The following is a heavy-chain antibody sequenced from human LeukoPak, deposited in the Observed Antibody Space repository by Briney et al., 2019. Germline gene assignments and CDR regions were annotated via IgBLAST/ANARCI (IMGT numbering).Heavy chain of an antibody. CDR1: GGSIDITNY. J-gene: IGHJ4*02. CDR3: TRENRPFCPFAY. Sequence: PSETLSLTCGVSGGSIDITNYWSWVRQAPGRGLEWIGEISHDGTTNYNSSLRRRVAMSFDRANNQFSLSLTSVTAADTAVYYCTRENRPFCPFAYWGQGTLVTVSS. V-gene: IGHV4-4*02. CDR2: ISHDGTT. D-gene: IGHD2/OR15-2a*01.